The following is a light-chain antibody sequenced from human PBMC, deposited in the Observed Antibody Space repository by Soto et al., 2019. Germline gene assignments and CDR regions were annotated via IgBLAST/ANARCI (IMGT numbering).Light chain of an antibody. V-gene: IGKV3-11*01. CDR3: QQGNSWPLT. J-gene: IGKJ4*01. CDR1: QSVITY. CDR2: DAS. Sequence: ENVLTQSPATLSLSPGERATLSCRASQSVITYLAWYQQKPGQGPRLLIYDASNRATGVPARFTGSGSGTDFTLTIRSLEPEDFAVYYCQQGNSWPLTFGGGTKVEIK.